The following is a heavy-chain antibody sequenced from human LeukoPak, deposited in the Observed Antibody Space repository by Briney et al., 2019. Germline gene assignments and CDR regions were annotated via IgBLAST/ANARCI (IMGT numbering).Heavy chain of an antibody. D-gene: IGHD1-26*01. CDR3: ARIGRVGLVPDYYYYMDV. CDR1: GDSISSSSNY. Sequence: KASETLSLTCTVSGDSISSSSNYWDWIRQPPGKGLEWIGNIYSSGSTYHNPSLKSRVTISVDTSKNQFSLKLRSVTAADTAVYYCARIGRVGLVPDYYYYMDVWGKGTTVTVSS. V-gene: IGHV4-39*07. J-gene: IGHJ6*03. CDR2: IYSSGST.